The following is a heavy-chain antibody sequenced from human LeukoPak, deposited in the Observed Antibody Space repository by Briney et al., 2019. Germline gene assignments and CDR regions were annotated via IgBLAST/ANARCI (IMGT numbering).Heavy chain of an antibody. CDR3: AKDLLGYSGYGYFDY. Sequence: GGSLRLSCAASGFTFSNYAMSWVRQAPGKGLEWVSAISGSGGSTYYADSVKGRFTISRDNSKNTLYLQMNSLRAEDTAVYYCAKDLLGYSGYGYFDYWGQGTLVTVSS. D-gene: IGHD5-12*01. J-gene: IGHJ4*02. CDR1: GFTFSNYA. V-gene: IGHV3-23*01. CDR2: ISGSGGST.